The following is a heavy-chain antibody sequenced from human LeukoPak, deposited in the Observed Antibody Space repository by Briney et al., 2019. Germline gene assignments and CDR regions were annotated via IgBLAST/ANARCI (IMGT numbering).Heavy chain of an antibody. D-gene: IGHD4-17*01. CDR1: GGSISSSSYY. CDR2: IYYSGST. Sequence: SETLSLTCTVSGGSISSSSYYWGWIRQPPGKGLEWIGSIYYSGSTYYKPSLKSRVTISVDTSKNQFSLKLSSVTAADTAVYYCARHAFYGDYADYWGQGTLVTVSS. CDR3: ARHAFYGDYADY. J-gene: IGHJ4*02. V-gene: IGHV4-39*01.